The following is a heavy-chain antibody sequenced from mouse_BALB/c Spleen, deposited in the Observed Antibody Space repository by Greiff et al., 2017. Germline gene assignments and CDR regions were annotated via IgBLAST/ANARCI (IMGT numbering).Heavy chain of an antibody. J-gene: IGHJ4*01. D-gene: IGHD1-1*01. CDR2: INPGSGGT. V-gene: IGHV1-54*01. Sequence: QVQLQQSGAELVRPGTSVKVSCKASGYAFTNYLIEWVKQRPGQGLEWIGVINPGSGGTNYNEKFKGKATLTADKSSSTAYMQLSSLTSDDSAVYFCARIFPIYYYGSSYDAMDYWGQGTSGTVSS. CDR3: ARIFPIYYYGSSYDAMDY. CDR1: GYAFTNYL.